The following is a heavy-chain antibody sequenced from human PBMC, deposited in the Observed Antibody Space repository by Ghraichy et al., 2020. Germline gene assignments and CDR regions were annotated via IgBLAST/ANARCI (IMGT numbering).Heavy chain of an antibody. Sequence: SETLSPTCSVSGGSISSYYWSWIRQPPGKGLEWIGYIYYSGSTNYNPSLKSRVTISVDTSKNQFSLKLSSVTAADTAVYYCARGGGVRYCSSGSCYEVWGQGTTVTVSS. CDR3: ARGGGVRYCSSGSCYEV. V-gene: IGHV4-59*01. J-gene: IGHJ6*02. CDR2: IYYSGST. CDR1: GGSISSYY. D-gene: IGHD2-15*01.